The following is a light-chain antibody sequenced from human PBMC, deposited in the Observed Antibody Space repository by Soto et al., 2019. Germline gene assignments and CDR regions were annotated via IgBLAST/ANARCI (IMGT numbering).Light chain of an antibody. Sequence: EIVMTQSPATLSVSPGERATLSCRASQRVSSNLAWYQQKPSQAPRLLIYGASTRATGIPARFSGSWSGTVFTLTISSLQSEDFEFYYCQQYNNWLWTFGQGTKVEIK. V-gene: IGKV3-15*01. CDR3: QQYNNWLWT. J-gene: IGKJ1*01. CDR2: GAS. CDR1: QRVSSN.